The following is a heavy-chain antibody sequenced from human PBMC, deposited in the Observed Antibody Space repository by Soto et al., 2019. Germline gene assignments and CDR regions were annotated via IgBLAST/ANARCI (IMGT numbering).Heavy chain of an antibody. CDR1: GFTFSSYA. D-gene: IGHD6-13*01. CDR2: ISYDGSNK. CDR3: AREIAASPPQTTNWFDP. J-gene: IGHJ5*02. V-gene: IGHV3-30-3*01. Sequence: SLRLSCAASGFTFSSYAMHWVRQAPGKGLEWVAVISYDGSNKYYADSVKGRFTISRDNSKNTLYLQMNSLRAEDTAVYYCAREIAASPPQTTNWFDPWGQGTLVTVSS.